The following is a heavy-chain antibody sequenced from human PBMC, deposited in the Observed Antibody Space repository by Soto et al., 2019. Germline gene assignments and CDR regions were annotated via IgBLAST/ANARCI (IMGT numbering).Heavy chain of an antibody. CDR1: GGSISSSGYY. J-gene: IGHJ5*02. Sequence: SETLSLTCTVSGGSISSSGYYWGWIRQPPEKGLEWIGSLYYSGSTYYNPSLKSRVTISVDTSKNQFSLKLSSVTAADTAVYYCARHSELFTLDPWGQGTLVTVSS. CDR3: ARHSELFTLDP. CDR2: LYYSGST. D-gene: IGHD1-7*01. V-gene: IGHV4-39*01.